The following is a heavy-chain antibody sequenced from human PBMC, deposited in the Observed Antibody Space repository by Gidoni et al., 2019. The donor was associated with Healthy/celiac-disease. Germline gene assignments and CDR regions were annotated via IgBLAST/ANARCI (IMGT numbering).Heavy chain of an antibody. CDR3: ARGGHAPGRTIFGVVTGYYFDY. Sequence: QVQLVQSGAEVKKPGASVTVSCKASGYTFTSYAMHWVRQAPGQSLEWMGWINAGNGNTKYSQKFQGRVTITRDTSASTAYMELSSLRSEDTAVYYCARGGHAPGRTIFGVVTGYYFDYWGQGTLVTVSS. V-gene: IGHV1-3*01. CDR1: GYTFTSYA. D-gene: IGHD3-3*01. J-gene: IGHJ4*02. CDR2: INAGNGNT.